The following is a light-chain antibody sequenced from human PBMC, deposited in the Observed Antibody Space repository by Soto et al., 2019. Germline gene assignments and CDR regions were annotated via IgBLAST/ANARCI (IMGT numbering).Light chain of an antibody. CDR1: SSDVGGYNY. V-gene: IGLV2-8*01. CDR2: EVN. CDR3: CSYAGSNNVV. Sequence: QTALTQPPSAFGSPGQSVTISCTGTSSDVGGYNYVSWYQQHPGKAPKLMIFEVNKRPSGIPDRFSGSKSGIAASLTVSGLQAEDEADYYCCSYAGSNNVVFGGGTKLTVL. J-gene: IGLJ2*01.